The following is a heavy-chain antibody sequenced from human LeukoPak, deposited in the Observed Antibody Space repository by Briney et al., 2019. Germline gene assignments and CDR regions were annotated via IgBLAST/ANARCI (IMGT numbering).Heavy chain of an antibody. V-gene: IGHV1-2*02. D-gene: IGHD6-19*01. CDR1: GYTLTGYY. J-gene: IGHJ4*02. Sequence: ASVKVSCKASGYTLTGYYLHWVRQAPGQGLEWMGWINPNTGATHSAQKFQGRITMTRDTSISTAYMDLSRLRSDDTAVYYCARDRVGSGWPRPYYFEVWGQGTLLTVSS. CDR3: ARDRVGSGWPRPYYFEV. CDR2: INPNTGAT.